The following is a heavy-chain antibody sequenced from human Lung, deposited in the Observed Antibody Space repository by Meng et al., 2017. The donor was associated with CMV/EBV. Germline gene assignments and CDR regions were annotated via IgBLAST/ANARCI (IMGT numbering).Heavy chain of an antibody. CDR3: AKTEYYDSSGYDK. CDR1: GFTFSNYA. V-gene: IGHV3-23*01. D-gene: IGHD3-22*01. J-gene: IGHJ4*02. Sequence: GESLKISCAASGFTFSNYAMSWGRQAPGKGLEWVSDISGSGSRLYYADSVTGRFTISRDNSKNTLYLQMNSLRAEDTAVYYCAKTEYYDSSGYDKWGQGTLVTVSS. CDR2: ISGSGSRL.